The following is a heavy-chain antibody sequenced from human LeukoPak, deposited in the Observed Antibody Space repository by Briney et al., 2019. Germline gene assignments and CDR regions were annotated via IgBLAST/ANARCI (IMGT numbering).Heavy chain of an antibody. Sequence: GGSLRLSCAASGFTFSSYSMNWVRQAPGKGLEWVSYISSSGSTIYYADSVKGRFTISRDNAKNSLYLQMNSLRAEDTAVYYCASCTVTTSDYYYYGMDVWGQGTTVTVSS. CDR1: GFTFSSYS. V-gene: IGHV3-48*04. J-gene: IGHJ6*02. CDR3: ASCTVTTSDYYYYGMDV. D-gene: IGHD4-17*01. CDR2: ISSSGSTI.